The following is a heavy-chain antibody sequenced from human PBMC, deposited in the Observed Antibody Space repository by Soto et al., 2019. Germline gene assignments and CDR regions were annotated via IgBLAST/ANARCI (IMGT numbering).Heavy chain of an antibody. Sequence: LSETLSVPSGVSGYSIRRFYTWVWLRVPPGKGLEWIGSLYHGGSKYYNPSLKSRATISVDTSKNQFSLKVTSVTAADTAVYYCARDPSQVENRFALWAQGTLVTVS. V-gene: IGHV4-38-2*02. CDR3: ARDPSQVENRFAL. D-gene: IGHD1-1*01. CDR1: GYSIRRFYT. J-gene: IGHJ5*02. CDR2: LYHGGSK.